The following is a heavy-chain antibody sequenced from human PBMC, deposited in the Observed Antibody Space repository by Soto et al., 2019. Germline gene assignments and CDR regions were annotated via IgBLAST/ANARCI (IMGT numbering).Heavy chain of an antibody. D-gene: IGHD3-10*01. CDR1: GFTFSSYA. V-gene: IGHV3-23*01. J-gene: IGHJ4*02. CDR2: ISGSGGST. Sequence: EVQLLESGGGLVQPGGSLRLSCAASGFTFSSYAMSWVRQAPGKGLEWVSAISGSGGSTYYADPVTGRFTISRENSKNTLHPQKNSLRAEDTAVHYCAKVAGRFGELFIESGYCGPGTLVTVSS. CDR3: AKVAGRFGELFIESGY.